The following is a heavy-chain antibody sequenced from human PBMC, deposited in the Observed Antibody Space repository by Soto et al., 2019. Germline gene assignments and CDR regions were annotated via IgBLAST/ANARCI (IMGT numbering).Heavy chain of an antibody. V-gene: IGHV3-23*01. CDR2: IGGSGSST. CDR3: AKDPAAHYDFWSGYYSSFDY. CDR1: GFTFRNHA. Sequence: EVQLLESGGGLEQPGGSLRLFCAASGFTFRNHAMSWVRQAPGKGLEWVSGIGGSGSSTYYADSVKGRFTISRDNSKNTLYLQMDSLRAEDTAIYYCAKDPAAHYDFWSGYYSSFDYWGQGTLVTVSS. D-gene: IGHD3-3*01. J-gene: IGHJ4*02.